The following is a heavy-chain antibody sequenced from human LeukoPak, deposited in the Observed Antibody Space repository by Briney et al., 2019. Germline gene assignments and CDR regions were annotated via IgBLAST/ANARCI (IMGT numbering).Heavy chain of an antibody. CDR3: ARADRLHGGPYLIGP. CDR1: GYSFTDYY. V-gene: IGHV1-2*02. D-gene: IGHD2-21*01. J-gene: IGHJ5*02. CDR2: INPNSGGT. Sequence: ASVKVSCKTSGYSFTDYYMHWVRRAPGQGLEWMGWINPNSGGTSSAQKFQGRVTMTRDTSITTVYMEVSWLTSDDTAIYYCARADRLHGGPYLIGPWGQGTLVTVSS.